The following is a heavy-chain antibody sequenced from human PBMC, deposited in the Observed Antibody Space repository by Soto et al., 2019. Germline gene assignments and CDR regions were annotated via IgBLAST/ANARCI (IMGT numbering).Heavy chain of an antibody. V-gene: IGHV3-74*01. CDR3: ARGRPYGMDV. CDR1: GFTFRSYC. Sequence: PXGVLRVSFAVSGFTFRSYCMNWVRQAPGKGLVWVSRSDSDGSSTAYADSVKGRFTTSRDNAKNTLYLQMSSLRVEDTAVYYCARGRPYGMDVWGQGTTVTVSS. J-gene: IGHJ6*02. CDR2: SDSDGSST.